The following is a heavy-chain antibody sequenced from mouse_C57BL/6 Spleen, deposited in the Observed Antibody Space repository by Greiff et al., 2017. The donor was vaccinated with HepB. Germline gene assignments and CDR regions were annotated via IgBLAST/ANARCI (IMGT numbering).Heavy chain of an antibody. CDR1: GYTFTGYW. Sequence: QVQLKQSGAELMKPGASVKLSCKAPGYTFTGYWIGWVKQRPGHGLEWIGWIFPGSGGTYYNEKFKGKATLTVDKSSSTAYMLLSSLTSEDSAVYFCARSGDDYESGHWYFDVWGTGTTVTVSS. D-gene: IGHD2-4*01. CDR2: IFPGSGGT. V-gene: IGHV1-75*01. J-gene: IGHJ1*03. CDR3: ARSGDDYESGHWYFDV.